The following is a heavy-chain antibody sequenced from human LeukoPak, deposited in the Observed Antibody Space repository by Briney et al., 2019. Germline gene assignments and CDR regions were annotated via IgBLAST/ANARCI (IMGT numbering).Heavy chain of an antibody. CDR2: IYTSGST. CDR3: ARDPRYRAFDY. Sequence: PSETLSLTCTVSGGSISSYYWSWIRQPAGKGLGWIGRIYTSGSTNYNPSLKSRVTMSVDASKNQFSLKLSSVTAADTAVYYCARDPRYRAFDYWGQGTLVTVSS. CDR1: GGSISSYY. V-gene: IGHV4-4*07. D-gene: IGHD1-1*01. J-gene: IGHJ4*02.